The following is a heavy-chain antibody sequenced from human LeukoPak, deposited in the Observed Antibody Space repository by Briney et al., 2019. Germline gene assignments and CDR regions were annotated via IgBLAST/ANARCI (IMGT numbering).Heavy chain of an antibody. CDR3: ARAPNSYYDFWSGYYIDSFDY. CDR2: IYYSGST. J-gene: IGHJ4*02. V-gene: IGHV4-30-4*08. CDR1: GGSISSGDYY. D-gene: IGHD3-3*01. Sequence: PSQTLSLTCTVSGGSISSGDYYWSWIRQPPGKGLEWIGYIYYSGSTYYNPSLKSRVTISVDTSKNQFSLKLSSVTAADTAVYYCARAPNSYYDFWSGYYIDSFDYWGQGTLVTVSS.